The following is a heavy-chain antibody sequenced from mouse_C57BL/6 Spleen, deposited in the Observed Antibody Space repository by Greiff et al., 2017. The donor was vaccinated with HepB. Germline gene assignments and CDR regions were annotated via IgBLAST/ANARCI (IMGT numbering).Heavy chain of an antibody. CDR2: IDPEDGET. J-gene: IGHJ1*03. CDR1: GFNIKDYY. D-gene: IGHD1-1*01. Sequence: EVMLVESGAELVKPGASVKLSCTASGFNIKDYYMHWVKQRTEQGLEWIGRIDPEDGETKYAPKFQGKATITADTSSNTAYLQLSSLTSEDTAVYYCARNPRATVVGDWYFDVWGTGTTVTVSS. V-gene: IGHV14-2*01. CDR3: ARNPRATVVGDWYFDV.